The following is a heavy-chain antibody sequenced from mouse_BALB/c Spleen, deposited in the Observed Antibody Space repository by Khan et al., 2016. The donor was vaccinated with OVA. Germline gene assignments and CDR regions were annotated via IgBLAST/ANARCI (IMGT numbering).Heavy chain of an antibody. CDR3: ARGNYYGYCFDY. Sequence: EVQLQESGPGLVKPSQSLSLTCTVTGYSITSGYAWNWIRQFPGNKLEWMGYISYSGVTSYTPSLKSRISITRDTSKNQFFLQLNSVTTEDTATYYGARGNYYGYCFDYWGQGTTLTVSS. CDR2: ISYSGVT. V-gene: IGHV3-2*02. CDR1: GYSITSGYA. J-gene: IGHJ2*01. D-gene: IGHD1-1*01.